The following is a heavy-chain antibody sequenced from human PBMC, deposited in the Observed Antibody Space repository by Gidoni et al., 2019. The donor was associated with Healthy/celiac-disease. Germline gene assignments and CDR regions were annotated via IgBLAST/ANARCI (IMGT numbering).Heavy chain of an antibody. V-gene: IGHV3-23*01. Sequence: EVQLLESGGGLVQHGGSLRLSCAASGFTFSSDAMSWVRQAPGKGLEGVSAISGSGGSTYYADSVKGRFTISRDNSKNTLYLQMNSLRAEDTAVYYCAKDTGYSSVWTAGFAYWGQGTLVTVSS. CDR1: GFTFSSDA. D-gene: IGHD6-19*01. CDR3: AKDTGYSSVWTAGFAY. J-gene: IGHJ4*02. CDR2: ISGSGGST.